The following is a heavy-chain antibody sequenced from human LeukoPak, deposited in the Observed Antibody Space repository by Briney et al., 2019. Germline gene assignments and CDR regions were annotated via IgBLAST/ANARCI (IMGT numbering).Heavy chain of an antibody. J-gene: IGHJ4*02. D-gene: IGHD1-26*01. Sequence: GGSLRLSCAASGFTLGNYWMHWVRQAPGKGLVWVSNINGDGSRTTYADAVKGRFTISRDNAKNTLFLQVNSLRAEDTAVYYCARESSWAPDYWGQGTLVTVSS. V-gene: IGHV3-74*01. CDR2: INGDGSRT. CDR1: GFTLGNYW. CDR3: ARESSWAPDY.